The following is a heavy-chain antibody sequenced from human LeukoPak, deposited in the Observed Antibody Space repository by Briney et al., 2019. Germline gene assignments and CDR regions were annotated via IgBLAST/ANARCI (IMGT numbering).Heavy chain of an antibody. CDR2: INHSGST. CDR3: ARVMTTVATRGSFDL. J-gene: IGHJ2*01. V-gene: IGHV4-34*01. D-gene: IGHD4-23*01. Sequence: SETLSLTCAVYGGSFSGYYWSWIRQPRGKGLEWIGEINHSGSTNYNPSLKSRVTISVDTSKNQFSLKLSSVTAADTAVYYCARVMTTVATRGSFDLWGRGTLVTVSS. CDR1: GGSFSGYY.